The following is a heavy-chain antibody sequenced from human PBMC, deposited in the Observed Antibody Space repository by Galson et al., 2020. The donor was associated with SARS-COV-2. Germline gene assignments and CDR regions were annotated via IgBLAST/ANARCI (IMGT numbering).Heavy chain of an antibody. CDR1: GFTFSNAW. Sequence: GGSLRLSCAVSGFTFSNAWMIWVRQAPGKGLEWVGRLKRRIDGETTDYVASVKGRFIISRDDLKNTLYLHMNGLKTEDTGVYYCAIRFGGLGYMDVWGKGTTVTVSS. CDR3: AIRFGGLGYMDV. CDR2: LKRRIDGETT. V-gene: IGHV3-15*01. J-gene: IGHJ6*03. D-gene: IGHD3-10*01.